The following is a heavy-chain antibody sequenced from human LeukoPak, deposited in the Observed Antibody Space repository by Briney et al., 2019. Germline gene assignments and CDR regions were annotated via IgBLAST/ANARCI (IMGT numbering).Heavy chain of an antibody. J-gene: IGHJ4*02. D-gene: IGHD3-10*01. CDR2: ISAYNGNT. Sequence: GASVKVSCKASGYTFSSYDISWVRLAPGQGLERMGRISAYNGNTDYAQKFQGRVTMTTDTSTSTAYMELRSLRSDDTAVYYCARDLGAMVPGYWGQGTLVTVSS. CDR3: ARDLGAMVPGY. CDR1: GYTFSSYD. V-gene: IGHV1-18*01.